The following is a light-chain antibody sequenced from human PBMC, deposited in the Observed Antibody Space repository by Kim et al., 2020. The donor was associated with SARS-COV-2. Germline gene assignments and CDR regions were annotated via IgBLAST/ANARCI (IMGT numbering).Light chain of an antibody. CDR2: QGS. CDR3: QAWDSSKVV. Sequence: SYELTQPPSVSVSPGQTASITCSGDKLGDKYACWYQQKPGQSPVLVIYQGSKRPSGIPERFSGSNSGNTATLTISGTQAMDEADYYCQAWDSSKVVFGGGTQLTVL. CDR1: KLGDKY. J-gene: IGLJ2*01. V-gene: IGLV3-1*01.